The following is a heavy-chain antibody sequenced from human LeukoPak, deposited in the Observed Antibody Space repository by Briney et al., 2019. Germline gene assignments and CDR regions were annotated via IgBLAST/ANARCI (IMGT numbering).Heavy chain of an antibody. D-gene: IGHD1-1*01. Sequence: GGSLRLSCAASVFTFSSYAMHWVRQAPGKGLEWVALISYDGSNKYYADSVKGRFTVSRDNSMNTLYLQMNSLRAEDTAIYYCAKVGDNWDFDYWGQGTLVTISS. V-gene: IGHV3-30*18. CDR3: AKVGDNWDFDY. CDR1: VFTFSSYA. J-gene: IGHJ4*02. CDR2: ISYDGSNK.